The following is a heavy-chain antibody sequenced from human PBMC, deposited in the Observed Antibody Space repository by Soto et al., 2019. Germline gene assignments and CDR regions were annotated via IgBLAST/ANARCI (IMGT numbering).Heavy chain of an antibody. CDR3: ARARRFYDFWSGYLGGTPEDYYYGMDV. V-gene: IGHV1-18*04. CDR2: ISAYNGNT. CDR1: GYTFTSYG. Sequence: ASVKVSCKASGYTFTSYGISWVRQAPGQGLEWMGWISAYNGNTNYAQKFQGRVTMTTDTSTTTAYMELRSLRSDDTAVYYCARARRFYDFWSGYLGGTPEDYYYGMDVWGQGTTVTVSS. J-gene: IGHJ6*02. D-gene: IGHD3-3*01.